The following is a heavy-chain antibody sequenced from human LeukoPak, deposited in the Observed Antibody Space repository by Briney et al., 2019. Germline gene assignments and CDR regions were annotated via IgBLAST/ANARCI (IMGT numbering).Heavy chain of an antibody. Sequence: GGSLRLSCAASGFTFSSYAMNWVRQAPGKGLEWVSTISGSDTSTYYADSVQGRFTISRDNSKNTLYMQMNSLRAEDTAVYYCTKFDAPSSRKNYWGRGNLVTVSS. CDR1: GFTFSSYA. V-gene: IGHV3-23*01. CDR3: TKFDAPSSRKNY. CDR2: ISGSDTST. J-gene: IGHJ4*02.